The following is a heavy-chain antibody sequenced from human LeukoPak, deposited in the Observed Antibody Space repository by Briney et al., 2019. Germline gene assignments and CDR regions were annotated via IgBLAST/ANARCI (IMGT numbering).Heavy chain of an antibody. D-gene: IGHD3-22*01. CDR3: ARRDDSSGYHKIFDY. CDR2: IYHSGTT. Sequence: SETLSLTCTVSGYSISIGYYWGWIRQPPGKGLEWIGSIYHSGTTNYNPSLKSRVTISLDTSKNQFSLTLSSLTAADTAVYFCARRDDSSGYHKIFDYWGPGTLVTVSS. V-gene: IGHV4-38-2*02. CDR1: GYSISIGYY. J-gene: IGHJ4*02.